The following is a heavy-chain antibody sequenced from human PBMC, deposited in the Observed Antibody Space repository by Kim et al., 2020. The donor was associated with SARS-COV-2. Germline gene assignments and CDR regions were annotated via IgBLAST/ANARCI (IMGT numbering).Heavy chain of an antibody. CDR2: IYYSGST. J-gene: IGHJ6*02. Sequence: SETLSLTCTVSGGPISSYYWSWIRQPPGKGLEWIGYIYYSGSTNYNPSLKSRVTISVDTSKNQFSLKLSSVTAADTAVYYCAREGSITIFGVVMGDYGMDFWGQGTTVTVSS. CDR3: AREGSITIFGVVMGDYGMDF. D-gene: IGHD3-3*01. V-gene: IGHV4-59*01. CDR1: GGPISSYY.